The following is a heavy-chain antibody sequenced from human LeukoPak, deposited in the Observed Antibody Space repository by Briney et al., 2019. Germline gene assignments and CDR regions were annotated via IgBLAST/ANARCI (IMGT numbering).Heavy chain of an antibody. CDR1: GGSISSSSYY. J-gene: IGHJ3*02. V-gene: IGHV4-39*01. D-gene: IGHD6-13*01. Sequence: SETLSLTCTVSGGSISSSSYYWGWIRQPPGKGLEWIGSIYYSGSTYYNPSLKSRVTISVDTSKNQFSLKLSSVTAADTAVYYCARGPAYSSSWYPQRGAFDIWGQGTMVTVSS. CDR3: ARGPAYSSSWYPQRGAFDI. CDR2: IYYSGST.